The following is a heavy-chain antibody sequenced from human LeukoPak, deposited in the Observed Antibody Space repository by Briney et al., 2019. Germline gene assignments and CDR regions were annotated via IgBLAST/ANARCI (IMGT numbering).Heavy chain of an antibody. CDR1: GFTFSSYA. Sequence: TGGSLRLSCAASGFTFSSYAMTWVRQAPGKGLEWVSGISGSGVSTYYADSVKGRFTISRDNSKSTLYLQMNSLRAEDTAVYYCAKASGGVVGTTPYMDYWGQGTLVTVSS. D-gene: IGHD1-26*01. J-gene: IGHJ4*02. CDR3: AKASGGVVGTTPYMDY. V-gene: IGHV3-23*01. CDR2: ISGSGVST.